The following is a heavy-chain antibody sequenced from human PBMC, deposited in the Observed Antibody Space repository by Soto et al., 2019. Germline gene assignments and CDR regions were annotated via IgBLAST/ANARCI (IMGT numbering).Heavy chain of an antibody. CDR3: TGEVASGY. J-gene: IGHJ4*02. CDR1: GFTVSSYG. Sequence: QVQLVESGGGVVQPGRSLRLSCAASGFTVSSYGMHWVRQAPGKGLEWVAVISRDGGTKYYADSVKDRFTISRDNSRNTLFLEMNSLGGDDMAVYYCTGEVASGYWGQGTLVTVSS. CDR2: ISRDGGTK. D-gene: IGHD2-8*02. V-gene: IGHV3-30*03.